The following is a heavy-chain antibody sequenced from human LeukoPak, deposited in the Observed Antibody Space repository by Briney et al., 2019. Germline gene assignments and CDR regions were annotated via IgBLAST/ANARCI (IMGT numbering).Heavy chain of an antibody. D-gene: IGHD1-26*01. V-gene: IGHV3-64D*06. J-gene: IGHJ4*02. Sequence: PGGSLGLSCSASGFTFSDYAMHWVRQAPGKGLEYVSAVRSDGVSTYYADSVKGRFTISRDNSKNTLYLQMTSLRAEETAVYYCVKPYSGSYYYPSYFDYWGQGTLVTVSS. CDR3: VKPYSGSYYYPSYFDY. CDR1: GFTFSDYA. CDR2: VRSDGVST.